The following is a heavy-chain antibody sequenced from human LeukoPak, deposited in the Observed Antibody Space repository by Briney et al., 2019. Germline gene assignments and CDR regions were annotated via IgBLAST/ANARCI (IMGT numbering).Heavy chain of an antibody. CDR3: AREGPVSGFDY. V-gene: IGHV3-53*01. Sequence: PGGSLRLSCAASGFTASSNYMSWVRQAPGKGLEWVSVIYSGGSTYYADSVKGRFTISRDNSKNTLYPQMNSLRAEDTAVYYCAREGPVSGFDYWGQGTLVTVSS. CDR1: GFTASSNY. J-gene: IGHJ4*02. CDR2: IYSGGST.